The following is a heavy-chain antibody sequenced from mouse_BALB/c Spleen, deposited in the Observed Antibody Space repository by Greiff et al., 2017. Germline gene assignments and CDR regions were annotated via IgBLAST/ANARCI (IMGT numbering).Heavy chain of an antibody. Sequence: QLQQSRTVLARPGASVKMSCKASGYTFTSYWMHWVKQRPGQGLEWIGAIYPGNSDTSYNQKFKGKAKLTAVTSTSTAYMELSSLTNEDSAVYYCVQTARATVFAYWGQGTLGTVSA. D-gene: IGHD3-2*01. V-gene: IGHV1-5*01. CDR1: GYTFTSYW. J-gene: IGHJ3*01. CDR2: IYPGNSDT. CDR3: VQTARATVFAY.